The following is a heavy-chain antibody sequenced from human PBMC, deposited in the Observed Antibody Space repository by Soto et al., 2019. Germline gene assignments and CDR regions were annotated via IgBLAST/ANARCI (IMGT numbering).Heavy chain of an antibody. Sequence: SETLCLTCTVSGGSISRFYWSWIRQPAGKGLEWIGRIYSGGRNNYNPSLKSRVTMSVDTSKNQFSLRLSSVTAADTAVYYCARGSSRWDYWGQGTLVTVSS. V-gene: IGHV4-4*07. D-gene: IGHD6-13*01. CDR3: ARGSSRWDY. J-gene: IGHJ4*02. CDR2: IYSGGRN. CDR1: GGSISRFY.